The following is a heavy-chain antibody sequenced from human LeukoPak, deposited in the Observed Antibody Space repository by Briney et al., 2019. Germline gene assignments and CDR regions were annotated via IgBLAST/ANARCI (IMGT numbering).Heavy chain of an antibody. CDR3: AKTPISSITSVLGGTAFDL. V-gene: IGHV3-30*18. Sequence: GTSLRLSCAASGLNFSSYGMHWVRQAPGKGLEWVAVVSSDGDNTYYVDSVKGRFTISRDNSKNTLYLQMNSLRAEDTAVYYCAKTPISSITSVLGGTAFDLWGQGTMVTVSS. CDR1: GLNFSSYG. CDR2: VSSDGDNT. D-gene: IGHD3-10*01. J-gene: IGHJ3*01.